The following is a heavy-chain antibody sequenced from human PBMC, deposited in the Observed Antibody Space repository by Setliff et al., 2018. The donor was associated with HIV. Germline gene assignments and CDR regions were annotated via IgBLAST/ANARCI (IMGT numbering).Heavy chain of an antibody. Sequence: GGSLRLSCAASGFTFSNSWMNWVRQAPGKGLVWVSRINSDGSSTSYADSVKGRFTVSRDNAKNSLYLQMNSLRAEDTAVYYCARGRGITLIAEFDYWGQGTVVTVSS. CDR3: ARGRGITLIAEFDY. D-gene: IGHD3-22*01. CDR1: GFTFSNSW. V-gene: IGHV3-74*01. J-gene: IGHJ4*02. CDR2: INSDGSST.